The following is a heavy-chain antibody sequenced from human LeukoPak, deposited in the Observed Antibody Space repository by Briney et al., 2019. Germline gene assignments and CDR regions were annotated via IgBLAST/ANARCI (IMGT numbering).Heavy chain of an antibody. V-gene: IGHV3-30-3*01. D-gene: IGHD6-19*01. Sequence: GRSLRLSCAASGFTFSSYAMHWVRQAPGKGLEWVAVISYDGSNKYYADSVNGRFTISRDNSKNTLYLQMNSLRAEDTAVYYCARDPKQWLVDDAFDIWGQGTMVTVSS. J-gene: IGHJ3*02. CDR1: GFTFSSYA. CDR2: ISYDGSNK. CDR3: ARDPKQWLVDDAFDI.